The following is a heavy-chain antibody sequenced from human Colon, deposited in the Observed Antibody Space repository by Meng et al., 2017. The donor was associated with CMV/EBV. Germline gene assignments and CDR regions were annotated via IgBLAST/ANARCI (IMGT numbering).Heavy chain of an antibody. D-gene: IGHD1-26*01. CDR1: GYTFTDYY. Sequence: SVKVSCKSSGYTFTDYYIHWVRQAPGQGLEWMGGIIPMFGTADYSQKFQGRLTITRDESASTAYMELSSLRSEDTAMYYCAGQWGDQYYYGLDMWGQGTTVTVSS. CDR3: AGQWGDQYYYGLDM. V-gene: IGHV1-69*05. J-gene: IGHJ6*02. CDR2: IIPMFGTA.